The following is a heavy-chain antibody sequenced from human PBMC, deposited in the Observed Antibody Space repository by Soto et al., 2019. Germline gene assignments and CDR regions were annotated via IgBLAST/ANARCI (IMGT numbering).Heavy chain of an antibody. V-gene: IGHV5-10-1*01. CDR3: ARSSGGVFGIIIEGSNWFAP. Sequence: GESLKISCEASGYMFPIYHTSWVRQMPGKGLEWVGKIDPSDSRTMYRPSSRARITISVDKSINTAYLEWGRLKASDTAIYYCARSSGGVFGIIIEGSNWFAPWGQGTLVTVSS. CDR1: GYMFPIYH. D-gene: IGHD3-3*01. J-gene: IGHJ5*02. CDR2: IDPSDSRT.